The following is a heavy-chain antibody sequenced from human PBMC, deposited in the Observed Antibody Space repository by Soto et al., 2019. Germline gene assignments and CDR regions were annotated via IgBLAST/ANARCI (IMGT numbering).Heavy chain of an antibody. CDR2: INNDGTIT. Sequence: EVSLAQSGAGLAQPGGSLRLSCAASGFSFSTYWMHWARQAPGKGLVWVSDINNDGTITRYVDSVKGRFTISRDNARNMVYLQMNSLRAEDTAMYYCVTALVGGTNYWGQGTLVSVSP. V-gene: IGHV3-74*01. D-gene: IGHD2-15*01. CDR3: VTALVGGTNY. J-gene: IGHJ4*02. CDR1: GFSFSTYW.